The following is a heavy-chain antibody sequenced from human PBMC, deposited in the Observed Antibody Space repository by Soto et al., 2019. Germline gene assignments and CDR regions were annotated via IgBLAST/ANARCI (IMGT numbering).Heavy chain of an antibody. CDR2: ISGSGGST. CDR1: GFTFSSYA. D-gene: IGHD4-4*01. J-gene: IGHJ6*03. Sequence: EVQLLESGGGLVQPGGSLRLSCAASGFTFSSYAMSWVRQAPGKGLEWVSAISGSGGSTYYADSVKGRFTISRDNSKNTLYLQMNSLRAEDTAVYCCAKDYSNSGYYYMDVWGKGTTVTVSS. V-gene: IGHV3-23*01. CDR3: AKDYSNSGYYYMDV.